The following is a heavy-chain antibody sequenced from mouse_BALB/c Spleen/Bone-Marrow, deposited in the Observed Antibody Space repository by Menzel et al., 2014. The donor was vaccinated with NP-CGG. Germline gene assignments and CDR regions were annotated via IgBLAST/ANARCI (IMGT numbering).Heavy chain of an antibody. CDR2: IYPGDGDT. Sequence: FQLQQSGPELVKPGASVKISCKASGYAFSNSWMNWVKQMPGQGLEWIGRIYPGDGDTYYNGKFKDKVTLTADKSSSTAYMQLSSLTWVDSAVYFCARYDGYRAMDYWGQGTSVTVSS. V-gene: IGHV1-82*01. CDR1: GYAFSNSW. J-gene: IGHJ4*01. CDR3: ARYDGYRAMDY. D-gene: IGHD2-3*01.